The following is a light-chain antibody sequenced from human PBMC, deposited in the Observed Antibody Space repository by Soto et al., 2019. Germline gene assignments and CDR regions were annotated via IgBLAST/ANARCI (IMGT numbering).Light chain of an antibody. V-gene: IGLV4-69*01. Sequence: QPVLTQSPSASASLGASVKLTCTLSSGHSNYAIAWHQQQPEKGPRYLMKLNSDGSHSKGDGIPDRFSGSSSGAERYLTICSLQSEDEADYYCQTWGTGLWVFGGGTKLTVL. CDR1: SGHSNYA. CDR2: LNSDGSH. CDR3: QTWGTGLWV. J-gene: IGLJ3*02.